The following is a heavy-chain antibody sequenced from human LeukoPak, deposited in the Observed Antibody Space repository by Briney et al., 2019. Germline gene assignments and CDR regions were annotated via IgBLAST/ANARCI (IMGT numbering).Heavy chain of an antibody. CDR1: GGSISPYY. Sequence: PSETLSLTCTVSGGSISPYYWSWIRQPPGKGLEWLGYIYYSGNTDHNPSLKSRVAISVDTSKNQFSLKLSSVTAADTAVYYCARSTVSTMFIDYWGQGTLVTVSS. J-gene: IGHJ4*02. CDR3: ARSTVSTMFIDY. V-gene: IGHV4-59*01. D-gene: IGHD3-10*02. CDR2: IYYSGNT.